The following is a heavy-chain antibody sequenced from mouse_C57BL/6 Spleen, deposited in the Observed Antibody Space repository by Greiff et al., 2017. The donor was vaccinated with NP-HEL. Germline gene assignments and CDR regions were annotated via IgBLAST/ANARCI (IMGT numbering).Heavy chain of an antibody. CDR1: GYSITSGYY. CDR3: ARVGGNWADYYAMDY. J-gene: IGHJ4*01. D-gene: IGHD4-1*01. Sequence: ESGPGLVKPSQSLSLTCSVTGYSITSGYYWNWIRQFPGNKLEWMGYISYDGSNNYNPSLKNRISITRDTSKNQFFLKLNSVTTEDTATYYCARVGGNWADYYAMDYWGQGTSVTVSS. V-gene: IGHV3-6*01. CDR2: ISYDGSN.